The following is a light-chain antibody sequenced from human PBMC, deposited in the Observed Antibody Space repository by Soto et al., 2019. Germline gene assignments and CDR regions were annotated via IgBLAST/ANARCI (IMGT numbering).Light chain of an antibody. CDR3: QQYYSYRT. CDR2: AAS. V-gene: IGKV1-8*01. J-gene: IGKJ1*01. Sequence: IQMTQSPYSRSPALGDRVTITCRASQGISSYLAWYQQKPGKAPKLLIYAASTLQRGVPSRFSGSGSGTDFPLPISGVESEDFATDDCQQYYSYRTFGQGTKVDIK. CDR1: QGISSY.